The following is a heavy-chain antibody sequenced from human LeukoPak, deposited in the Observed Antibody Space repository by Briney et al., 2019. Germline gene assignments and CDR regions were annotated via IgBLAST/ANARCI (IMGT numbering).Heavy chain of an antibody. D-gene: IGHD2-2*01. CDR3: ARESYCSSTSCYSDYYYYGMDV. V-gene: IGHV1-18*01. J-gene: IGHJ6*02. Sequence: ASVKVSCKASGYTFTSYGISWVRQAPGQVLEWMGWLSAYNGNTNYAQKLQGRVTMTTDTSTSTAYMELRSLRSDDTAVYYCARESYCSSTSCYSDYYYYGMDVWGQGTTVTVSS. CDR1: GYTFTSYG. CDR2: LSAYNGNT.